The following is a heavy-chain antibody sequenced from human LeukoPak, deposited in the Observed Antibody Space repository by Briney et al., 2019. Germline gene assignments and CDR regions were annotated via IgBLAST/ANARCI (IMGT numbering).Heavy chain of an antibody. V-gene: IGHV4-59*01. Sequence: SETLSLTCTVSGGSISSYYWSWIRQPPGKGLEWIGYIYYSGSTNYNPSLKSRVTISVDTSKNQFSLKLSSVTAADTAAYYCARFVVPAAIEFSWFDPWGQGTLVTVSS. CDR1: GGSISSYY. CDR3: ARFVVPAAIEFSWFDP. D-gene: IGHD2-2*02. CDR2: IYYSGST. J-gene: IGHJ5*02.